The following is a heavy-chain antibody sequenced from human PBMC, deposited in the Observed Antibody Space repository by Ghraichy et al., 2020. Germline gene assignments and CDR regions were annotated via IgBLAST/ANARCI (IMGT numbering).Heavy chain of an antibody. D-gene: IGHD6-13*01. J-gene: IGHJ5*02. CDR2: ISSSSSTI. CDR3: ARDRPYSSSSNWFDP. V-gene: IGHV3-48*01. CDR1: GFTFSSYS. Sequence: GESLRLSCAASGFTFSSYSMNWVRQAPGKGLEWVSYISSSSSTIYYADSVKGRFTISRDNAKNSLYLQMNSLRAEDTAVYYCARDRPYSSSSNWFDPWGQGTLVTVSS.